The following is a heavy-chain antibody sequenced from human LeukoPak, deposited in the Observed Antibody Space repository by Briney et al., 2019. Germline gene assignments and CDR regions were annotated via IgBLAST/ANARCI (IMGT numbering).Heavy chain of an antibody. V-gene: IGHV4-59*01. CDR3: ARDARYCSGGSCYPGWFDT. CDR2: IYYSGST. J-gene: IGHJ5*02. D-gene: IGHD2-15*01. CDR1: GGSISSYY. Sequence: SETLSLTCTVSGGSISSYYWSWIRQPPGKGLEWIGYIYYSGSTNYNPSLKSRVTISLDTSKKQFSLKLSSVTAADTAVYYCARDARYCSGGSCYPGWFDTWGQGTLSPSPQ.